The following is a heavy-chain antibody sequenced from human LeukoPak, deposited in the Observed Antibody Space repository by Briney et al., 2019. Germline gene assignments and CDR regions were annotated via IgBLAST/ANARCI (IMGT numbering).Heavy chain of an antibody. D-gene: IGHD1-14*01. CDR2: MSGGGSST. V-gene: IGHV3-23*01. CDR3: AKAWAGVFDY. Sequence: PGGSLRLSCAASGFTFSSYAMNWVRQAPGKGLEWVSAMSGGGSSTDYAVSGRGRFTISRYNCKNTMDLEMKNLRDEDTAIYYCAKAWAGVFDYWGQGTLVTVSS. J-gene: IGHJ4*02. CDR1: GFTFSSYA.